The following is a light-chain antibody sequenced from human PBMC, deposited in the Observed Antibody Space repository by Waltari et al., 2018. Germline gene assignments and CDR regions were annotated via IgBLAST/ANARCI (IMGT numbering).Light chain of an antibody. V-gene: IGLV3-19*01. CDR1: SLGTNY. Sequence: SSDLTQDPVVSVALGQTVTITCQGASLGTNYPSRYQLKPGQAPVLVIYDKNNRPSGIPDRFSASYSQNTASLTITGAQAQDEADYYCNSRDISGAHWVFGGGTKLTVL. CDR3: NSRDISGAHWV. J-gene: IGLJ3*02. CDR2: DKN.